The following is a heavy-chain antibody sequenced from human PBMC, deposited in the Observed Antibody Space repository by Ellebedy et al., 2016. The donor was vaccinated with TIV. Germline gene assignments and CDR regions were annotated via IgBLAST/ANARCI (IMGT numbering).Heavy chain of an antibody. CDR1: GGSISSGGYY. Sequence: MPSETLSLTCTVSGGSISSGGYYWSWIRQHPGKGLEWIGYIYHSGSTYYSPSLKSRVTISVDRSKNQFSLKLSSVTAADTAVYYCARAIRGSDVDYWGQGTLVTVSS. J-gene: IGHJ4*02. CDR2: IYHSGST. V-gene: IGHV4-30-2*01. D-gene: IGHD2-21*02. CDR3: ARAIRGSDVDY.